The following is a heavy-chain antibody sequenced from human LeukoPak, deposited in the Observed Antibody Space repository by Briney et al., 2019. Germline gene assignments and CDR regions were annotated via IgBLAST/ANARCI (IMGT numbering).Heavy chain of an antibody. V-gene: IGHV3-33*01. D-gene: IGHD5-18*01. CDR2: IWYDGSNK. CDR3: ARAQGIQLWLLNY. CDR1: GFTFSSYG. Sequence: QPGGSLRLSCAASGFTFSSYGMHWVRQAPGKGLEWVAVIWYDGSNKYYADSVKGRFTISRDNSKNTLYLQMNSLRAEDTAVYYCARAQGIQLWLLNYWGQGTLVTVSS. J-gene: IGHJ4*02.